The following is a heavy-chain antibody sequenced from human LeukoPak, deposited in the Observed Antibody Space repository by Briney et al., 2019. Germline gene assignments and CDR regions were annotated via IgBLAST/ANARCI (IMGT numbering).Heavy chain of an antibody. Sequence: SVKVSCKASGYTFTGYAIHWVRQAPGQRLEWMGWINAGNSDTKYSQKFQGRVTITRDTSASTAYMELSSLRSEDTAVYYRARGAAGADSTYCDNWGQGPLVTVSS. V-gene: IGHV1-3*01. CDR2: INAGNSDT. CDR3: ARGAAGADSTYCDN. D-gene: IGHD6-19*01. CDR1: GYTFTGYA. J-gene: IGHJ4*02.